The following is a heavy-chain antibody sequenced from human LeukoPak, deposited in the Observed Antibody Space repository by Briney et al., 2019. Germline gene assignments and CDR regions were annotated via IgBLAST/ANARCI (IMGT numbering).Heavy chain of an antibody. J-gene: IGHJ4*02. D-gene: IGHD5-18*01. CDR1: GFIFINCD. Sequence: PGGSLRLSCAAYGFIFINCDMHWVRQAPGKGLEWVAIISYDGSNKYYGDSVKGRFTISRDNSKNTLYLQMNSLRAEDTAVYYCTLRLDTAMVPDDYWGQGTLVTVSS. CDR3: TLRLDTAMVPDDY. V-gene: IGHV3-30*03. CDR2: ISYDGSNK.